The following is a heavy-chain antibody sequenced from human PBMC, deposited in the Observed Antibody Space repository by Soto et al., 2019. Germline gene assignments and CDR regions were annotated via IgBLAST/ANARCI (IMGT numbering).Heavy chain of an antibody. CDR1: GGSFSGYY. CDR2: INHSGST. CDR3: ARGSQYYYDSSGYY. J-gene: IGHJ4*02. D-gene: IGHD3-22*01. Sequence: QVQLQPWGAGLLKPSETLSLTCAVYGGSFSGYYWSWIRQPPGKGLEWIGEINHSGSTNYNPSLKSRVTISVDTSKNQFSLKLSSVTAADTAVYYCARGSQYYYDSSGYYWGQGTLVTVSS. V-gene: IGHV4-34*01.